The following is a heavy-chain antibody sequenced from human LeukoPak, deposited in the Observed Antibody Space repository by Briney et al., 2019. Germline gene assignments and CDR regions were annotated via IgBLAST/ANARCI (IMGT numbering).Heavy chain of an antibody. J-gene: IGHJ3*02. Sequence: PSETLSLTCTVSGGSISSYYWSWIRQPAGKGLEWIGRIYTSGSTNYNPSLKSRVTMSVDTSKNQFSLKLSSVTAADTAVYYCARVSSVLWFGELLWGAFDIWGQGTMVTVSS. CDR1: GGSISSYY. CDR2: IYTSGST. V-gene: IGHV4-4*07. D-gene: IGHD3-10*01. CDR3: ARVSSVLWFGELLWGAFDI.